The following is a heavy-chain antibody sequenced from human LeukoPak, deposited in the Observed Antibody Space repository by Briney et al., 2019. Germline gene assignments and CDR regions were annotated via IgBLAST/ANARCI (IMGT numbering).Heavy chain of an antibody. J-gene: IGHJ4*02. CDR3: ARAGGYSFDY. CDR1: GGSISSGGYY. CDR2: IYYSGST. V-gene: IGHV4-30-4*08. Sequence: PSETLSLTCTVSGGSISSGGYYWSWIRQHPGKGLEWIGYIYYSGSTYYNPSLKSRVSMSLDTSKNQFSLKLSSVTAADTAVYYCARAGGYSFDYWGQGTLVTVSS. D-gene: IGHD3-22*01.